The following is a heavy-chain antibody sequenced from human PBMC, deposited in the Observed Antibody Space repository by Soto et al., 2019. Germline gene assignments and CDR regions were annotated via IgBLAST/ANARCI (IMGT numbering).Heavy chain of an antibody. CDR1: GFPISSTYS. J-gene: IGHJ6*02. CDR3: ARVAARPFSGDRAHDGMDV. CDR2: ISHSGTT. V-gene: IGHV4-38-2*02. Sequence: SETLSLTCLVSGFPISSTYSWGWIRQPPGKGLEWIGSISHSGTTSYSPSLTSRVSISVDTSKNQVSLKLSSVTAADTAVYYCARVAARPFSGDRAHDGMDVWGQGTTVTVSS. D-gene: IGHD6-6*01.